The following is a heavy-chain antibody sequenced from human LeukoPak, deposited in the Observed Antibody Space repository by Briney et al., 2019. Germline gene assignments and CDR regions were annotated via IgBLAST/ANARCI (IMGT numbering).Heavy chain of an antibody. CDR2: INSDGSST. CDR1: GFTFSSYW. V-gene: IGHV3-74*01. J-gene: IGHJ6*03. CDR3: ARGTFIYYYYMDV. Sequence: GGSLRLSCAASGFTFSSYWMHWVRQAPGKGLVWDSRINSDGSSTSYADSVKGRFTISRDNAKNTLYLQMNSLRAEDTAVYYCARGTFIYYYYMDVWGKGTTVTVSS.